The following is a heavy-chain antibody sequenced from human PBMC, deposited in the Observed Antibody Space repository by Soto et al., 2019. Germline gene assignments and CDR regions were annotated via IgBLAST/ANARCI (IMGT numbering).Heavy chain of an antibody. CDR1: GGSISSSSYY. CDR2: IYYRGST. CDR3: ARSIAVAGGTYYYYGMDV. D-gene: IGHD6-19*01. V-gene: IGHV4-39*01. J-gene: IGHJ6*02. Sequence: SETLSLTCTVSGGSISSSSYYWGWIRQPPGKGLEWVGSIYYRGSTYYNPSLKIQVPISVDTSKHQFSLKLSSVTAADTAVYYCARSIAVAGGTYYYYGMDVWGQGTTVTVSS.